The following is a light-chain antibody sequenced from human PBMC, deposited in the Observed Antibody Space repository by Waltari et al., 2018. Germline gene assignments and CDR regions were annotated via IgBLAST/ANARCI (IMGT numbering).Light chain of an antibody. V-gene: IGLV2-11*01. Sequence: QSALTQPRSVSVSPGQSVTISCTGLDVGGYDYVSWYQHYPGKAPKLIIYRVTKRPSGVPDRFSGSRSGNTASLTISGLQAEDEADYYCCSNAGSHTYFFGPGTKVTVL. J-gene: IGLJ1*01. CDR2: RVT. CDR3: CSNAGSHTYF. CDR1: DVGGYDY.